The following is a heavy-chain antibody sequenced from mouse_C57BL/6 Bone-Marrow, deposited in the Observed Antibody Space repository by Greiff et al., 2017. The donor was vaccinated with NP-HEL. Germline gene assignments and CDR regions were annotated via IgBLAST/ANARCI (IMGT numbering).Heavy chain of an antibody. J-gene: IGHJ2*01. CDR3: ARGEAITTVVATDFDY. V-gene: IGHV1-42*01. CDR1: GYSFTGYY. D-gene: IGHD1-1*01. Sequence: VQLKQSGPELVKPGASVKISCKASGYSFTGYYMNWVKQSPEKSLEWIGEINPSTGGTTYNQKFKAKATLTVDKSSSTAYMQLKSLTSEDSAVYYCARGEAITTVVATDFDYWGQGTTLTVSS. CDR2: INPSTGGT.